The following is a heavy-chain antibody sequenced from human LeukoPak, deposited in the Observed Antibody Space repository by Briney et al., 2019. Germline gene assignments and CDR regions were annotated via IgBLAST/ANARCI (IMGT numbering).Heavy chain of an antibody. Sequence: ASVKVSCKASGYTFTSYDINWVRQATGQGLEWMGWMNPNSGNTGYAQKFQGRVTMTRNTSISTAYMELSSLRSEDTAVYYCARAGSSGWWYIDYGMDVWGQGTTVTVSS. CDR3: ARAGSSGWWYIDYGMDV. V-gene: IGHV1-8*01. CDR1: GYTFTSYD. J-gene: IGHJ6*02. CDR2: MNPNSGNT. D-gene: IGHD2-15*01.